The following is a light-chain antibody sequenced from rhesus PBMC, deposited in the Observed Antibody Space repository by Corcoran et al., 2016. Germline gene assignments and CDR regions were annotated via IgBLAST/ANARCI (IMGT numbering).Light chain of an antibody. Sequence: DIQMTQSPSSLSASVGDRVTISCRASQTISSYLAWYQQKQGKVPKLLIYTASLLESGVPSRFSGIGSGTDFTLPISSLLPEDFATYYCQQHNSLPFTFGQGTKMAIK. J-gene: IGKJ2*01. V-gene: IGKV1-44*03. CDR3: QQHNSLPFT. CDR2: TAS. CDR1: QTISSY.